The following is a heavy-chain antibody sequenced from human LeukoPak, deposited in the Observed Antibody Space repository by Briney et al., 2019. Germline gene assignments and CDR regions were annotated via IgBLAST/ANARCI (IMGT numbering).Heavy chain of an antibody. V-gene: IGHV4-30-2*01. J-gene: IGHJ5*02. Sequence: SETLSLTCNVSGASVSSGSYYWSWIRQPPGKGLEWIGYIYHSGSTYYNPSLKSRVTISVDRSKNQFSLKLSSVTAADTAVYYCAREGSGCSSTSCYADNWFDPWGQGTLVTVSS. D-gene: IGHD2-2*01. CDR2: IYHSGST. CDR1: GASVSSGSYY. CDR3: AREGSGCSSTSCYADNWFDP.